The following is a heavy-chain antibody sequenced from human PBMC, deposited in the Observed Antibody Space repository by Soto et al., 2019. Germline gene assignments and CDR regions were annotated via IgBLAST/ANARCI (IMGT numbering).Heavy chain of an antibody. CDR3: ARLPPYYYDSSGYRPYYYYGMDV. J-gene: IGHJ6*02. V-gene: IGHV5-51*01. CDR2: IYPGDSDT. CDR1: GYSFTSYW. D-gene: IGHD3-22*01. Sequence: GESLKISCNGSGYSFTSYWIGWVRQMPGKGLEWMGIIYPGDSDTRYSPSFQGQVTISADKSISTAYLQWSSLKASDTAMYYCARLPPYYYDSSGYRPYYYYGMDVWGQGTTVTVSS.